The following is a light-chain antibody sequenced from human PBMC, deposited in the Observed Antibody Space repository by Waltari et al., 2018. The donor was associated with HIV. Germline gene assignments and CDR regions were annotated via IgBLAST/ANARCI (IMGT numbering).Light chain of an antibody. CDR2: GES. V-gene: IGKV3-20*01. CDR3: QQYGDSPA. J-gene: IGKJ1*01. CDR1: QNVYANY. Sequence: DTVLTQSPGTLSLSPGERATLYCRASQNVYANYLAWYQQKPGQAPRLLISGESDRAAGIPERFSGSGSGTDFALTISKLEPEDFSVYYCQQYGDSPAFGQGTKVEIK.